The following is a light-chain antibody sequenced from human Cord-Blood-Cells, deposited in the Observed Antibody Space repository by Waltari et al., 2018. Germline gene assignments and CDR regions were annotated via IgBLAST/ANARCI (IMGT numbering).Light chain of an antibody. Sequence: DIQMTQSPSSLSASVGESVTITCRSSQSISSYLNWYQKKPGKAPKLLIYAASSLQSGVPSRFSGSGSGTDFTLTISSLQPEDFATYYCQQSYSTLSLTFGGGTKVEIK. CDR2: AAS. V-gene: IGKV1-39*01. J-gene: IGKJ4*01. CDR3: QQSYSTLSLT. CDR1: QSISSY.